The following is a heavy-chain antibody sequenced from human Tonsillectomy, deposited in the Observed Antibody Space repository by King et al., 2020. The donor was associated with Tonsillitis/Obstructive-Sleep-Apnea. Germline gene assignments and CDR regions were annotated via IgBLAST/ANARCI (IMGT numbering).Heavy chain of an antibody. CDR1: GFIFSSYA. D-gene: IGHD2-2*01. CDR3: VKEEGYCSSTSCPSTVAGSWFDP. Sequence: VQLVESGGGLVQPGGSLRLSCSASGFIFSSYAMHWVRQAPGKGLEYVSAISCNGGSTYYADSVKGRFTISRDNSKNTLYLQMTSLRAEDTAVFYCVKEEGYCSSTSCPSTVAGSWFDPWGQGTLVTVSS. J-gene: IGHJ5*02. V-gene: IGHV3-64D*06. CDR2: ISCNGGST.